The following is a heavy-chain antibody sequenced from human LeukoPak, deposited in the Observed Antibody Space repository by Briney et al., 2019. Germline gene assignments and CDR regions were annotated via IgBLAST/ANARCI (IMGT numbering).Heavy chain of an antibody. V-gene: IGHV3-23*01. CDR2: ISGSGGST. Sequence: GGSLRLSCAASGFTFSSYAMSWVRQAPGKGLEWVSAISGSGGSTYYADSVKGRFTISRDNSKNTLYLQMNSLRSEDTAVYYCARGTSLLWFGEVNYYFDYWGQGTLVTVSS. CDR3: ARGTSLLWFGEVNYYFDY. J-gene: IGHJ4*02. CDR1: GFTFSSYA. D-gene: IGHD3-10*01.